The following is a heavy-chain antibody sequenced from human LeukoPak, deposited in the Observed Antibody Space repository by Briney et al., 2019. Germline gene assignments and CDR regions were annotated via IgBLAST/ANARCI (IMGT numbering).Heavy chain of an antibody. V-gene: IGHV3-23*01. Sequence: PGGSLRLSCAASGFTLSNYAMNWVRQAPGKGLEWVSTISGGGDSAYYADSVKGRFTISRDNSRNTLYLQMNSLRAEDTAVYYCAKDLSSGWYVSDYWGQGTLVTASS. CDR2: ISGGGDSA. J-gene: IGHJ4*02. D-gene: IGHD6-19*01. CDR1: GFTLSNYA. CDR3: AKDLSSGWYVSDY.